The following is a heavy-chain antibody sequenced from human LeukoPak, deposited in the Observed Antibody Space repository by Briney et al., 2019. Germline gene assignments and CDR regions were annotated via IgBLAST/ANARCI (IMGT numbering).Heavy chain of an antibody. CDR2: ISAYNGNT. J-gene: IGHJ4*02. D-gene: IGHD3-10*01. V-gene: IGHV1-18*04. CDR3: ARDTGLWFGVRAPYYFDY. CDR1: GYTFTGYY. Sequence: ASVKVSCKASGYTFTGYYMHWVRQAPGQGLEWMGWISAYNGNTNYAQKLQGRVTMTTDTSTSTAYMELRSLRSDDTAVYYCARDTGLWFGVRAPYYFDYWGQGTLVTVSS.